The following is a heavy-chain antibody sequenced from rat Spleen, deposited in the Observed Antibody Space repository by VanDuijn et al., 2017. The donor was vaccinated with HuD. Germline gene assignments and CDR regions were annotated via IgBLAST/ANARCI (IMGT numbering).Heavy chain of an antibody. CDR3: AVAGYGY. J-gene: IGHJ2*01. Sequence: EVQLVETGGGLVQPGRSLKLSCVASGFTFSNYGMAWVRQAPTKGLEWVATISYDGSSTYYRDSVKGRFTISRNNAENTVYLQMDSLRSEDTATYYCAVAGYGYWGQGVMVTVSA. CDR2: ISYDGSST. CDR1: GFTFSNYG. D-gene: IGHD1-7*01. V-gene: IGHV5-29*01.